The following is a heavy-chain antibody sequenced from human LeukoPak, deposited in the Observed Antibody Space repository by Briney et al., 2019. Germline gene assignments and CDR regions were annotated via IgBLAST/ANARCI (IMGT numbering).Heavy chain of an antibody. CDR3: ASYDYFGGFDY. CDR2: INPSGGST. CDR1: VYTFTSYY. V-gene: IGHV1-46*01. Sequence: ASVNVTCKASVYTFTSYYMHGLRQPPAQGREWMGIINPSGGSTSHVQKFQGRVNMTRDTSTSIVYMKLSSLRSEDTAGYCCASYDYFGGFDYWGNGTMVTVSS. J-gene: IGHJ4*01. D-gene: IGHD2/OR15-2a*01.